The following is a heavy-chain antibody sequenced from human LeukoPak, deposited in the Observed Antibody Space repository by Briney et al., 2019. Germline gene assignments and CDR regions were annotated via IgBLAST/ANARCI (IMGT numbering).Heavy chain of an antibody. CDR2: FDPEYVET. CDR3: VSDRSDGGYAESNGYPTFDL. V-gene: IGHV1-24*01. D-gene: IGHD5-24*01. CDR1: GYALSESS. Sequence: ASVKVSCKVSGYALSESSIHWVRQTPGEGFEWMGGFDPEYVETTYAQKFRGRVTMAEDTSTDTAYMELINLRSDDTAVYYCVSDRSDGGYAESNGYPTFDLWGRGTLVTVSS. J-gene: IGHJ2*01.